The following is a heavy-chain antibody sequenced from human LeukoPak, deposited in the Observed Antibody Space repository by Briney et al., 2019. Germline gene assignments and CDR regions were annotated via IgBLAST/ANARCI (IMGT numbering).Heavy chain of an antibody. CDR3: AKNGDRGAYCSGGSCYPYYYYYIDV. CDR2: ISSSGSTI. CDR1: GFTFSSYE. D-gene: IGHD2-15*01. J-gene: IGHJ6*03. Sequence: PGGSLRLSCAASGFTFSSYEMNWVRQAPGKGLEWVSYISSSGSTIYYADSMKGRFTISRDNSKNTLYPQMNSLRAEDTAIYYCAKNGDRGAYCSGGSCYPYYYYYIDVWGKGTTVTISS. V-gene: IGHV3-48*03.